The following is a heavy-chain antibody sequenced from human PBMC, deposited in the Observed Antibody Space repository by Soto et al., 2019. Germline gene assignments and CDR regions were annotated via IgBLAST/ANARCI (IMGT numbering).Heavy chain of an antibody. J-gene: IGHJ5*02. Sequence: SQTLSLTCAISGDSASSNSAAWNWIRQSPSRGLEWLGRTYYRSKWYNDYAVSVKSRITINPDTSKNQFSLQLNSVTPEDTAVYYCAREGVDGDYTSAYNWLGPWGQGTLVTVSS. D-gene: IGHD4-17*01. CDR2: TYYRSKWYN. CDR3: AREGVDGDYTSAYNWLGP. CDR1: GDSASSNSAA. V-gene: IGHV6-1*01.